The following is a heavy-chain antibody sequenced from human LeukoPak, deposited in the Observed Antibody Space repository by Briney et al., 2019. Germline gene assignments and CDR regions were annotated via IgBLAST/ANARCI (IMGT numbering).Heavy chain of an antibody. CDR2: IKSKTDGGTT. CDR3: TTDSKPLRFPPPDAFDI. V-gene: IGHV3-15*01. CDR1: GFTFSNAW. J-gene: IGHJ3*02. Sequence: GGSLRLSCAASGFTFSNAWMSWVRQAPGKGLEWVGRIKSKTDGGTTDYAAPVKGRFTISRDDSKNTLYLQMNNLKTEDTAVYYCTTDSKPLRFPPPDAFDIWGQGTMVTVSS. D-gene: IGHD2-21*01.